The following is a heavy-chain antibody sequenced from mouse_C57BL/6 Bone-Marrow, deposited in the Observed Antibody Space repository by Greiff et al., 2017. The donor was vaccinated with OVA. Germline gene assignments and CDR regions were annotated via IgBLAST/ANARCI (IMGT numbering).Heavy chain of an antibody. CDR3: ARENYDGYPWFAY. J-gene: IGHJ3*01. CDR2: ISYDGSN. CDR1: GYSITSGYY. V-gene: IGHV3-6*01. D-gene: IGHD2-3*01. Sequence: VQLQQSGPGLVKPSQSLSLTCSVTGYSITSGYYWNWIRQFPGNKLEWMGYISYDGSNNYNPSLKNRISITRDTSKNQFFLKLNSVTTEDTATYYCARENYDGYPWFAYWGQGTLVTVSA.